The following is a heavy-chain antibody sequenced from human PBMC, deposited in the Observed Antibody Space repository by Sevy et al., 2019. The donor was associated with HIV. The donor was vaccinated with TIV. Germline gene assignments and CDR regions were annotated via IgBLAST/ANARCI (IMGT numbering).Heavy chain of an antibody. D-gene: IGHD3-3*01. CDR1: GYTFTSYD. Sequence: ASVKVSCKASGYTFTSYDINWVRQATGQGLEWMGWMNPNSGNTGYAQKFQGRVTMTRNTSISTAHMELSSLRSEDTAVYYCARGRITIFGVVIELDYWGQGTLVTVSS. V-gene: IGHV1-8*01. CDR2: MNPNSGNT. CDR3: ARGRITIFGVVIELDY. J-gene: IGHJ4*02.